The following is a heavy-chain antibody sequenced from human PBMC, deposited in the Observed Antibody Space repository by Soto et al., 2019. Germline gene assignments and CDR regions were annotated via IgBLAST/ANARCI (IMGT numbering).Heavy chain of an antibody. V-gene: IGHV2-70*01. D-gene: IGHD6-13*01. J-gene: IGHJ6*02. CDR3: ARIPGYSSSWRRNYYYNGMDV. CDR1: GFSLSTSGMC. CDR2: IDWDDDK. Sequence: GSGPTLVNPTQTLTLTCTFSGFSLSTSGMCVSWIRQPPGKALEWLALIDWDDDKYYSTSLKTRLTISKDTSKNQVVLTMTNMDPVDTATYYCARIPGYSSSWRRNYYYNGMDVWGQGTTVTVSS.